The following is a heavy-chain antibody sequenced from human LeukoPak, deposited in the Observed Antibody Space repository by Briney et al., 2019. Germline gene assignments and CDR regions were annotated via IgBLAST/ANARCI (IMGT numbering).Heavy chain of an antibody. CDR1: GGTFTSYA. Sequence: SVKVSCKASGGTFTSYAISWVRHAPGPGIEWMGGIIPIFGAANYAQKFQGSVTITADESTSTAYMELRSLGSEDTAVYYCAREWVEGISATRLPYPDYWGQGTLVTVSS. D-gene: IGHD6-6*01. J-gene: IGHJ4*02. CDR3: AREWVEGISATRLPYPDY. V-gene: IGHV1-69*13. CDR2: IIPIFGAA.